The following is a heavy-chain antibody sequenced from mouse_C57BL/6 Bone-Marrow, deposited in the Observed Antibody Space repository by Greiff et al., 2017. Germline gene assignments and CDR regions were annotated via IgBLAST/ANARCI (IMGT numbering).Heavy chain of an antibody. CDR3: TRGNRWLQYLYSYAMDY. V-gene: IGHV1-81*01. D-gene: IGHD2-3*01. CDR1: GYTFTSYG. Sequence: QVQLKQSGAELARPGASVKLSCKASGYTFTSYGISWVKQRTGQGLEWIGEIYPRSGNTYYNEKFKGKATLTADKFSSTAYMELRSLTSEDSPVSCRTRGNRWLQYLYSYAMDYWGKGTSVTVSS. CDR2: IYPRSGNT. J-gene: IGHJ4*01.